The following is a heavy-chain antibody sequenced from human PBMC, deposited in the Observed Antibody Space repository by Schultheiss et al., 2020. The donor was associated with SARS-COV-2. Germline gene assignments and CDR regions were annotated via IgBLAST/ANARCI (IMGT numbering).Heavy chain of an antibody. CDR3: AREGYDSSGFFDY. Sequence: SETLSLTCTVSGGSISSSSYYWSWIRQHPGKGLEWIGYIYYSGSTYYNPSLKSRVTISVDTSKNQFSLKLSSVTAADTAVYYCAREGYDSSGFFDYWGQGTLVTVSS. V-gene: IGHV4-31*03. D-gene: IGHD3-22*01. CDR1: GGSISSSSYY. CDR2: IYYSGST. J-gene: IGHJ4*02.